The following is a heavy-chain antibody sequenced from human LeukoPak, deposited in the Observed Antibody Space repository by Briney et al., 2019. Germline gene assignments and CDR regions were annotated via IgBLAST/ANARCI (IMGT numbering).Heavy chain of an antibody. D-gene: IGHD2-8*01. CDR1: GFSFSSYA. CDR2: ISGSGGST. V-gene: IGHV3-23*01. CDR3: GKSDIILVYQPGNWSDP. J-gene: IGHJ5*02. Sequence: GGSLRLSCAASGFSFSSYAMTWVRQAPGKGLEWVSAISGSGGSTYYADSVKGRFTISRDNSKNTLFLQMNSLRAEDTAVYYCGKSDIILVYQPGNWSDPWGQGTLVTVSS.